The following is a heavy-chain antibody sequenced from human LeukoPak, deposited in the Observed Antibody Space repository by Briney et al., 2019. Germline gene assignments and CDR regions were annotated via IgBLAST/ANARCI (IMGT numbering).Heavy chain of an antibody. CDR3: ARRHLSGGDPYYFDY. D-gene: IGHD2-21*01. CDR2: IFPGDFDT. J-gene: IGHJ4*02. Sequence: GESLKISCKGFGYTFTNYWIGWVRQTPGKGLEWMGIIFPGDFDTRYSPSFQGQVTISADKSIGTAYLQLSSLKASDSAMYYCARRHLSGGDPYYFDYWGQGTLVTVSS. CDR1: GYTFTNYW. V-gene: IGHV5-51*01.